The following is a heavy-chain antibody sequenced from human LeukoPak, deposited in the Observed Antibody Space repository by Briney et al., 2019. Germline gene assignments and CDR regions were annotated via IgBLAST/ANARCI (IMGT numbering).Heavy chain of an antibody. Sequence: SETLSLTCAVYGGFFSGYYWNWIRQPPGKGLEWIGEINHSGSTNYNPSLKSRVTISVDTSKNQFSLKLSSVTAADTAVYYCARGRGYDYVWGSYRYTPYYFDYWGQGTLVTVSS. CDR1: GGFFSGYY. D-gene: IGHD3-16*02. V-gene: IGHV4-34*01. CDR2: INHSGST. CDR3: ARGRGYDYVWGSYRYTPYYFDY. J-gene: IGHJ4*02.